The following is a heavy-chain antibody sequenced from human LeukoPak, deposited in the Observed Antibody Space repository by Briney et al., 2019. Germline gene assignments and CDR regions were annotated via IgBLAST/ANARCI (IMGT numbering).Heavy chain of an antibody. Sequence: QPGGSLRLSCAASGFTFSSYAMSWVRQAPGKGLVWVSAISGSGGSTYYADSVKGRFTISRDNSKNTLYLQMNSLRAEDTAVYYCASIIEVTPRGAFDIWGQGTMVTVSS. J-gene: IGHJ3*02. V-gene: IGHV3-23*01. CDR3: ASIIEVTPRGAFDI. CDR2: ISGSGGST. CDR1: GFTFSSYA. D-gene: IGHD6-19*01.